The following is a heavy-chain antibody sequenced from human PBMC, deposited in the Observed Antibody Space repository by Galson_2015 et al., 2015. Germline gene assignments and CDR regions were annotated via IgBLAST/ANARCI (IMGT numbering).Heavy chain of an antibody. J-gene: IGHJ4*02. D-gene: IGHD2-15*01. CDR3: AKDLDDFGLCYCYFDF. CDR2: ISGRGGNI. V-gene: IGHV3-23*01. CDR1: GFTFSSYA. Sequence: SVRLSCKASGFTFSSYAMRWVRQAPGQGLEWVSAISGRGGNIYYADYVKGRFTISRDTSKNTLYLQLNSLRSEDTAVYYCAKDLDDFGLCYCYFDFWGRGTLVTVSS.